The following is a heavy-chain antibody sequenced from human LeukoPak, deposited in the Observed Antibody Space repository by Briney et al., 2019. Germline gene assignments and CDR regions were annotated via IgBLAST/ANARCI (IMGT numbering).Heavy chain of an antibody. CDR1: GYTFTSYG. J-gene: IGHJ4*02. V-gene: IGHV1-18*01. CDR2: ISGYNGNT. CDR3: ARVDTAMVEEDY. Sequence: ASVKVSCTASGYTFTSYGITWVRQAPGQGLEWMGWISGYNGNTNYAQKLQGRVTMTTDTSTSTAYMELRSLRSDDTALYYCARVDTAMVEEDYWGQGTLITVSS. D-gene: IGHD5-18*01.